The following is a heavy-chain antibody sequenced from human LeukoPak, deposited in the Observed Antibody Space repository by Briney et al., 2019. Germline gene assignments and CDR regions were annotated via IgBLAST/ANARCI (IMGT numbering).Heavy chain of an antibody. CDR3: ARGRFGDSSGWYVRNYFDY. V-gene: IGHV1-8*01. Sequence: GASVKVSCKASGYTFTSYDINWVRQATGQGLEWMGWMNPNRGNTGYAQKFQGRVTMTRNTSISTAYMELSSLRSEDTAVYYCARGRFGDSSGWYVRNYFDYWGQGTLVTVSS. D-gene: IGHD6-19*01. CDR1: GYTFTSYD. CDR2: MNPNRGNT. J-gene: IGHJ4*02.